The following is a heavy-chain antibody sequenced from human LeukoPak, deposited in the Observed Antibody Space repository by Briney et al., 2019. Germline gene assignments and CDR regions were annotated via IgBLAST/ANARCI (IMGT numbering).Heavy chain of an antibody. J-gene: IGHJ5*02. CDR1: GFTFSSYG. CDR3: AKDPGRFDP. V-gene: IGHV3-30*18. CDR2: ISYDGSNK. Sequence: GRSLRLSCAASGFTFSSYGMHWVRQAPGKGLEWVAVISYDGSNKYYADSVKGRFTISRDNSKNTLYLQMNSLRAEDTAVYYCAKDPGRFDPWGQGTLVTVSS.